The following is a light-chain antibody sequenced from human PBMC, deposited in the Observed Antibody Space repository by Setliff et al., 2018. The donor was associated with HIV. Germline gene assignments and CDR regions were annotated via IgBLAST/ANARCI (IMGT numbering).Light chain of an antibody. Sequence: QSALTQPASVSGSPGQSITISCTGTSSDVGSYNLVSWYQQHPGKAPKLMIYEGSKRPSGVSNRFSGSKSGNTASLTISGLQAEDEADYYCCSYAGNYNMVFGGGTKVTV. CDR2: EGS. CDR3: CSYAGNYNMV. CDR1: SSDVGSYNL. V-gene: IGLV2-23*01. J-gene: IGLJ3*02.